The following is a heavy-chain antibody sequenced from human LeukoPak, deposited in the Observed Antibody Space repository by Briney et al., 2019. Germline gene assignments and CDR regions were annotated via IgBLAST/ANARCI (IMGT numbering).Heavy chain of an antibody. Sequence: GGSLRLSCAASGFTFSSYSMNWVRQAPGKGLEWVSSISSSSSYIDYADSVKGRFTISRDNAKNSLFLHMNSLRAEDTAVYYCASLHSGSYLDAFDFWGQGTMVTVSS. V-gene: IGHV3-21*01. CDR2: ISSSSSYI. CDR3: ASLHSGSYLDAFDF. J-gene: IGHJ3*01. D-gene: IGHD1-26*01. CDR1: GFTFSSYS.